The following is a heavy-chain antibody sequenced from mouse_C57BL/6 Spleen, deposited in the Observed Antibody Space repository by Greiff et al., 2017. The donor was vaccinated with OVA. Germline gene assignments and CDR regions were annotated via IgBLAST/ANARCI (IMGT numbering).Heavy chain of an antibody. CDR3: ARAYYGSSLYAMDY. CDR2: IYPGDGDT. CDR1: GYAFSSSW. Sequence: QVQLQQSGPELVKPGASVKISCKASGYAFSSSWMNWVKQRPGKGLEWIGRIYPGDGDTNYNGKFKGKATLTADQSSSTAYMQLSSLTSEDSAVYFCARAYYGSSLYAMDYWGQGTSVTVSS. V-gene: IGHV1-82*01. D-gene: IGHD1-1*01. J-gene: IGHJ4*01.